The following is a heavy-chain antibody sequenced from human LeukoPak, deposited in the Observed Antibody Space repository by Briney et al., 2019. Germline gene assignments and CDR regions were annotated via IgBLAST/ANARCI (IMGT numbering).Heavy chain of an antibody. J-gene: IGHJ4*02. CDR3: AKVPRHYYGSGSFDY. V-gene: IGHV3-23*01. Sequence: GGSLRLSCAASGFTFSSYAMGWVRQAPGKGLEWVSAISGSGGSTYYADSVKGRFTISRDNSKNTLYLQMNSLRAEDTAVYYCAKVPRHYYGSGSFDYWGQGTLVTVSS. D-gene: IGHD3-10*01. CDR1: GFTFSSYA. CDR2: ISGSGGST.